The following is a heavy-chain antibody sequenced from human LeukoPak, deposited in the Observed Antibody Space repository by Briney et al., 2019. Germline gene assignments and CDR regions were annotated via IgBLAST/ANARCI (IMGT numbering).Heavy chain of an antibody. CDR2: ISYDGSNK. V-gene: IGHV3-30*04. J-gene: IGHJ6*04. CDR3: ARDNMVRGVIIYYYYGMDV. CDR1: GFTFSSYA. Sequence: GRSLRLSCAASGFTFSSYAMHWVRQAPGKGLEWVAVISYDGSNKYYADCVKGRFTISRDNSKNTLYLQMNSLRAEDTAVYYCARDNMVRGVIIYYYYGMDVWGKGTTVTVSS. D-gene: IGHD3-10*01.